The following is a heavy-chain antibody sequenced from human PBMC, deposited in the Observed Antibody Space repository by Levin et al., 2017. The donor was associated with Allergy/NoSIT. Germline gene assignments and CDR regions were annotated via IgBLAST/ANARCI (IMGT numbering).Heavy chain of an antibody. V-gene: IGHV4-39*01. CDR3: ARHRRKSSSWYYFDY. CDR2: IYYSGST. J-gene: IGHJ4*02. Sequence: PSQTLSLTCTVSGGSISSSSYYWGWIRQPPGKGLEWIGSIYYSGSTYYNPSLKSRVTISVDTSKNQFSLKLSSVTAADTAVYYCARHRRKSSSWYYFDYWGQGTLVTVSS. D-gene: IGHD6-13*01. CDR1: GGSISSSSYY.